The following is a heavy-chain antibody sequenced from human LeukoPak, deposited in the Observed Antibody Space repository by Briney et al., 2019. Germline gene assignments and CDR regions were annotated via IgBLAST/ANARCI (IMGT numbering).Heavy chain of an antibody. Sequence: GGSLRLSCAASGFTFTNYAMNWVRQAPGKRLEWASSITSNARDTYFADSVKGRFTVSRDNSGNTLYLQMNSLRAEDTAVYYCARGVAMAGTATDYWGQGTLVTVSS. CDR1: GFTFTNYA. D-gene: IGHD6-19*01. J-gene: IGHJ4*02. CDR2: ITSNARDT. V-gene: IGHV3-23*01. CDR3: ARGVAMAGTATDY.